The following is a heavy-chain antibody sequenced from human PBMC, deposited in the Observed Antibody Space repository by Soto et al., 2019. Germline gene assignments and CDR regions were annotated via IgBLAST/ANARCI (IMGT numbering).Heavy chain of an antibody. CDR2: ISGSGGST. D-gene: IGHD5-18*01. J-gene: IGHJ4*02. Sequence: PGGSLRLSCAASGFTFSSYAMSWVRQAPGKGLEWVSAISGSGGSTYYADSVKGRFTISRDNSKNTLYLQMNSLRAEDTAVYYCATDTAMVTPFVAAAGTVDYWGQGTLVTV. CDR1: GFTFSSYA. CDR3: ATDTAMVTPFVAAAGTVDY. V-gene: IGHV3-23*01.